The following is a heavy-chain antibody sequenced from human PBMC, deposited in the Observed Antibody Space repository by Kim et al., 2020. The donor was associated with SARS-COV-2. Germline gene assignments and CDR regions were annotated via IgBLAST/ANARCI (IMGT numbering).Heavy chain of an antibody. D-gene: IGHD3-3*01. V-gene: IGHV4-34*01. CDR1: GGSFSGYY. J-gene: IGHJ6*02. CDR3: ARGINYDFWSGYYTGYNPSYYYGMDV. Sequence: SETLSLTCAVYGGSFSGYYWSWIRQPPGKGLEWIGEINHSGSTNYNPSLKSRVTISVDTSKNQFSLKLSSVTAADTAVYYCARGINYDFWSGYYTGYNPSYYYGMDVWGQGTTVTVSS. CDR2: INHSGST.